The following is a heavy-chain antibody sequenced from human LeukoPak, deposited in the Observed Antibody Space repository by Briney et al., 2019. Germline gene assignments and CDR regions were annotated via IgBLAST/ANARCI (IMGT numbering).Heavy chain of an antibody. CDR3: ARDWQNVNWFDP. J-gene: IGHJ5*02. CDR2: ISYDGSNK. Sequence: PGGSLRLSCAASGFTFSSYAMHWVRQAPGKGLEWVAVISYDGSNKYYADSVKGRFTISRDNSKNTLYLQMNSLRAEDTAVYYRARDWQNVNWFDPWGQGTLVTVSS. V-gene: IGHV3-30-3*01. CDR1: GFTFSSYA.